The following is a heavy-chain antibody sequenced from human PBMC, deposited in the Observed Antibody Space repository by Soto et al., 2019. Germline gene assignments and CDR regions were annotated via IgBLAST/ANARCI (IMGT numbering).Heavy chain of an antibody. CDR1: GYIFTAYS. V-gene: IGHV1-46*01. Sequence: QVQLEQSGAEVKKPGASVKVSCKASGYIFTAYSMHWVRRAPGQGLEWMGVVNPSGGRTNYAQKFHGRITLTMDTSKNTVYMDLSSLTSEDTAVYYCAREENCSDGICYSEYFQRWGQGTLVTVSS. D-gene: IGHD2-15*01. J-gene: IGHJ1*01. CDR2: VNPSGGRT. CDR3: AREENCSDGICYSEYFQR.